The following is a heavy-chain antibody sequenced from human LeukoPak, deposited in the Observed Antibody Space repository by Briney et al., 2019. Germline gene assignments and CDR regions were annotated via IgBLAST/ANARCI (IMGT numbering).Heavy chain of an antibody. J-gene: IGHJ4*02. V-gene: IGHV3-66*01. Sequence: GGSLRLSCAASGLTVSSNYMNWVRQAPGEGLEWVSLIYPGGSTYYADSVKGRFTISRDNSKNTLYLQMNSLRADDTAVYYCARGQRAAASFDYWGQGTLVTVSS. CDR1: GLTVSSNY. CDR2: IYPGGST. D-gene: IGHD6-13*01. CDR3: ARGQRAAASFDY.